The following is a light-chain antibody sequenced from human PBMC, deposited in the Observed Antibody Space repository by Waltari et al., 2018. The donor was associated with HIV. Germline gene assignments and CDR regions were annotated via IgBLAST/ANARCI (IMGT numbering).Light chain of an antibody. CDR1: QSVSSN. CDR2: GAS. Sequence: ELLMPHSPVTLSVSPGESPNLSCRASQSVSSNLSWYQQKPCQAPRLLIYGASTRAAGVPARFSGSGSGTEFTLTISSLQSEDFAVYYCQQYNNWHTFGPGTKVDIK. V-gene: IGKV3-15*01. J-gene: IGKJ3*01. CDR3: QQYNNWHT.